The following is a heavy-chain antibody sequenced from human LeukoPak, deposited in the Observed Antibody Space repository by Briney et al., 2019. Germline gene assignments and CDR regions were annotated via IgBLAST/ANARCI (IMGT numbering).Heavy chain of an antibody. D-gene: IGHD3-10*01. J-gene: IGHJ5*02. V-gene: IGHV3-33*01. CDR3: ARDKERHRLLWFGELSP. CDR1: GFTFSSYG. CDR2: IWYDGSSK. Sequence: GRSLRLSCAASGFTFSSYGMHWVRQAPGKGLEWVAVIWYDGSSKYYADSVKGRFTISRDNSKNTLYLQMNSLRAEDTAVYYCARDKERHRLLWFGELSPWGQGTLVTVSS.